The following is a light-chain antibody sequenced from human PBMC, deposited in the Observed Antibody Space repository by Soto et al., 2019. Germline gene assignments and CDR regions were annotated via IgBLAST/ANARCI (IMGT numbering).Light chain of an antibody. V-gene: IGLV2-11*01. CDR2: GVS. CDR1: NSDVGGYNY. J-gene: IGLJ2*01. CDR3: CSYAGSYTLL. Sequence: QSALTQPRSVSGSPGQSVTISCTGTNSDVGGYNYVSWYQQYPGKAPKLMISGVSERPSGVPDRFSGSKSGNTASLTISGLQAEDEADYYCCSYAGSYTLLFGGGTQLTVL.